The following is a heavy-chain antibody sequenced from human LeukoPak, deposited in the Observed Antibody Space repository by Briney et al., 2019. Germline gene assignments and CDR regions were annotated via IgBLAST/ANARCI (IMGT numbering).Heavy chain of an antibody. CDR1: GGSISSYY. V-gene: IGHV4-59*01. D-gene: IGHD5-12*01. J-gene: IGHJ4*02. CDR2: IYYSGST. CDR3: ARGRYSGYEPPNDNFYY. Sequence: PSETLSLTCTVSGGSISSYYWSWIRQPPGKGLEWIGYIYYSGSTNYNPSLKSRVTISVDTSKNQFSLKLSSVTAADTGVYFCARGRYSGYEPPNDNFYYWGQGTLVTVSS.